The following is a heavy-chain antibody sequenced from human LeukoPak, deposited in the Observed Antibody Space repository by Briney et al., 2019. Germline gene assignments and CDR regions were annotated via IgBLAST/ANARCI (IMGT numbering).Heavy chain of an antibody. J-gene: IGHJ3*02. V-gene: IGHV4-59*01. CDR2: IYYSGST. Sequence: SETLSLTCTVSGGSISSYYWSWIRQPPGKGLEWIGYIYYSGSTNYNPSLKSRVTISVDTSKNQFSLKLSSVTPADTAVYYCARVSIAAADDAFDIWGQGTMVTVSS. CDR3: ARVSIAAADDAFDI. D-gene: IGHD6-13*01. CDR1: GGSISSYY.